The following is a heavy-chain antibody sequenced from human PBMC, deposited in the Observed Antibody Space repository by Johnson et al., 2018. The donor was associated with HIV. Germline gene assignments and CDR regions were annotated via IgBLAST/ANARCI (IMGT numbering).Heavy chain of an antibody. D-gene: IGHD1-7*01. CDR2: ISYDGSNK. CDR1: GFTFSSYG. CDR3: ASPLPTGTTSLDAFDI. V-gene: IGHV3-30*03. Sequence: QVQLVESGGGVVQPGRSLRLSCAASGFTFSSYGMHWVRQAPGKGLEWVAVISYDGSNKYYADSVKGRFTISRDNSKNTLYLQMNSLRAEDTAVYYCASPLPTGTTSLDAFDIWGQGTMVTVSS. J-gene: IGHJ3*02.